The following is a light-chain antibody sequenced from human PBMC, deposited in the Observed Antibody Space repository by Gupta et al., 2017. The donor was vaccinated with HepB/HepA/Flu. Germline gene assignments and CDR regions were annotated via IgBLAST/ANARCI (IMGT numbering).Light chain of an antibody. V-gene: IGKV3-15*01. Sequence: EIVMTQSPATLSVSPGERATLSCRASQSVSSNLAWYQQKPGQAPRLLIYGASTRDTGIPARFSGSGYGKEFTLTISSRQSEDFAVYYCQQYKNWPPITFGQGTLLDIK. CDR3: QQYKNWPPIT. CDR2: GAS. J-gene: IGKJ5*01. CDR1: QSVSSN.